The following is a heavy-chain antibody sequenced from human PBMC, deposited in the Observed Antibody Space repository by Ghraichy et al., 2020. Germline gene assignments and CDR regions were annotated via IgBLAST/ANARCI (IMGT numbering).Heavy chain of an antibody. J-gene: IGHJ4*02. Sequence: SQTLSLTCAVSGGSISSGGYSWNWIRQPPGKGLEWIGYIYYSGSTYYNPSLKSRVTISVDTSKNQFSLKLSSVTAADTAVYYCARALNYYGSGSYNPTARYYFDYWGQGTLVTVSS. D-gene: IGHD3-10*01. CDR2: IYYSGST. CDR3: ARALNYYGSGSYNPTARYYFDY. CDR1: GGSISSGGYS. V-gene: IGHV4-30-4*07.